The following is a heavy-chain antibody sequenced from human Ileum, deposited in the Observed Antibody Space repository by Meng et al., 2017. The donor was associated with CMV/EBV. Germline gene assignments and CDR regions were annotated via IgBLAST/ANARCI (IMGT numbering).Heavy chain of an antibody. D-gene: IGHD3-22*01. J-gene: IGHJ4*02. CDR1: GYTITSYA. CDR3: SIDTRGYHYKY. V-gene: IGHV1-3*04. CDR2: INTANGTT. Sequence: SCKASGYTITSYAIHWVRHDPGQRPEGMGWINTANGTTTYSQKFQGSVTTTRDTSASTAYMELNSLRSEDTAAYYCSIDTRGYHYKYWGQGTLVTVSS.